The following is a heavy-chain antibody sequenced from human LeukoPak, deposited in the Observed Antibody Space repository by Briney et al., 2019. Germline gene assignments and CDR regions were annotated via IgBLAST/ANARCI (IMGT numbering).Heavy chain of an antibody. J-gene: IGHJ3*02. CDR1: GGTFSSYA. V-gene: IGHV1-69*05. Sequence: SVKVSCKXSGGTFSSYAISWVRQAPGQGLEWMGGIIPIFGTANYAQKFQGRVTITTDESTSTAYMELRSLRSDDTAVYYCARDWGCSSTSCYTGAFDIWGQGTMVTVSS. CDR2: IIPIFGTA. D-gene: IGHD2-2*02. CDR3: ARDWGCSSTSCYTGAFDI.